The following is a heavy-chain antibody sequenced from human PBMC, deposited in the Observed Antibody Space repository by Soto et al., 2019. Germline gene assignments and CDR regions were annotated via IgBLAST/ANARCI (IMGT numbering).Heavy chain of an antibody. Sequence: EVPLLESGGGLVQPGGSLRLSCAASGFTFSSYAMSWVRPAPGKGLEWVSAISGSGGSTYYADSVKGRFTISRDNSKNTLYLQMNSLRADDTAVYYCANEWLTGREGIDYWGQGTLVTVSS. J-gene: IGHJ4*02. D-gene: IGHD3-10*01. CDR2: ISGSGGST. V-gene: IGHV3-23*01. CDR3: ANEWLTGREGIDY. CDR1: GFTFSSYA.